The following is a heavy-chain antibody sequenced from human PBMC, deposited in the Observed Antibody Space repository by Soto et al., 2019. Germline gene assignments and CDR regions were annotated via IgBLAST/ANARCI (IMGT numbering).Heavy chain of an antibody. D-gene: IGHD5-12*01. Sequence: QVQLVQSGAEVKKPGSSVKVSCKASGGTFSSYAISWVRQAPGQGLEWMGGIIPIFGTANYAQKFQGRVTITADESTSXAXKRRSRLRSEDTAVDYCAGEDPVQGYEYYYYYGMDVWGHGTTGAVS. V-gene: IGHV1-69*12. J-gene: IGHJ6*02. CDR1: GGTFSSYA. CDR3: AGEDPVQGYEYYYYYGMDV. CDR2: IIPIFGTA.